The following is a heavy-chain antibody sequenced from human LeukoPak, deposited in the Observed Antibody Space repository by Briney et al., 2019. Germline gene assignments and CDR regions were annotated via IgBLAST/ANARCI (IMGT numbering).Heavy chain of an antibody. D-gene: IGHD1/OR15-1a*01. Sequence: GGSLRLSCLASGFTVSTSYMSWVRQAPGRGLEWVSVIYSGGNTYHADSVKGRFIISRDNSKNTLFLQMEALGGEDTAVYYCASGLEQLQHWFYWGQGTRVSVYS. CDR1: GFTVSTSY. CDR2: IYSGGNT. J-gene: IGHJ4*02. CDR3: ASGLEQLQHWFY. V-gene: IGHV3-66*01.